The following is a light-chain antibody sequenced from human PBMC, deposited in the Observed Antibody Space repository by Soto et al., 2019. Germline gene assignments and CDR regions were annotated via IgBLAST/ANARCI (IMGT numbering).Light chain of an antibody. V-gene: IGKV3-20*01. Sequence: EIVLTQSPGTLSLSPGERATLSCRASQSVSSSYLVWHQQKPGQAPRLLIYAASRRATGIPDRFSGSGSGTDFTLTISRLEPEDFAVYYCQQYRTFGQGTKVDIK. CDR3: QQYRT. CDR1: QSVSSSY. J-gene: IGKJ1*01. CDR2: AAS.